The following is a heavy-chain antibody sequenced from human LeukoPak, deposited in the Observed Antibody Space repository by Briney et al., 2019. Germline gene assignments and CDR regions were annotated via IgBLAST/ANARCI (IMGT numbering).Heavy chain of an antibody. D-gene: IGHD1-1*01. J-gene: IGHJ5*02. CDR3: ARHMTTANNWLDP. Sequence: ASVKVSCKASGYTFTGYYMHWVRQAPGQGLEWMGWINPKSGGTNYEQKFQGRVIMTRDTSISTAYMELSSLRSDDTAVYYCARHMTTANNWLDPWGQGTLVTVSS. CDR2: INPKSGGT. CDR1: GYTFTGYY. V-gene: IGHV1-2*02.